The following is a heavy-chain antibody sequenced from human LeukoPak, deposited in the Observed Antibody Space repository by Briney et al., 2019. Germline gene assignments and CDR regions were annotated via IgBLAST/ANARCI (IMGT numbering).Heavy chain of an antibody. CDR3: ARGPAAGYYYYMDV. CDR2: IYYTGST. J-gene: IGHJ6*03. Sequence: SETLSLTCTVSGGSISSHYWGWIRQPPGKGLDWIGYIYYTGSTDYNPSLKSRVTISVDTSKTQFSLKLSSVTAADTAVYYWARGPAAGYYYYMDVWGKGTTVTVSS. D-gene: IGHD6-13*01. CDR1: GGSISSHY. V-gene: IGHV4-59*11.